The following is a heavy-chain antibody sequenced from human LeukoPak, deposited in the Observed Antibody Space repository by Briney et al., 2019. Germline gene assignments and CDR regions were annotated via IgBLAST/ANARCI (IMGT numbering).Heavy chain of an antibody. CDR1: GFTFSSYS. CDR3: ARDLGGSQFISLYYFDY. V-gene: IGHV3-21*01. CDR2: ISSSSSYI. Sequence: PGGSLRLSCAASGFTFSSYSMNWVRQAPGKGLEWVSSISSSSSYIYYADSVKGRFTISRDNAKNSLYLQMNSLRAEDTAVYYCARDLGGSQFISLYYFDYWGQGTLVTVSS. J-gene: IGHJ4*02. D-gene: IGHD3-10*01.